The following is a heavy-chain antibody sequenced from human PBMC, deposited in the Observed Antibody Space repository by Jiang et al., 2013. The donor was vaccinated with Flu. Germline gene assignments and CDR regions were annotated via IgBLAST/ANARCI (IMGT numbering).Heavy chain of an antibody. V-gene: IGHV5-10-1*01. D-gene: IGHD4-23*01. CDR2: IDPSDSYI. J-gene: IGHJ4*02. Sequence: GAEVKKPGESLRISCKGSGYSFTSYWITWIRQMPGKGLEWMGRIDPSDSYINYSPSFQGHVTISVDKAISTAYLQWNSLKASDTAMYYCARLGDFSTVITSDYYYYWGQGTLVTVSS. CDR3: ARLGDFSTVITSDYYYY. CDR1: GYSFTSYW.